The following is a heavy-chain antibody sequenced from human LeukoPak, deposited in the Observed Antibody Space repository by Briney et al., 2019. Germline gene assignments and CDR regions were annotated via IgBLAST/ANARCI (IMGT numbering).Heavy chain of an antibody. V-gene: IGHV4-39*01. Sequence: NPSETLSLTCTVSGGSISTTNYYCGWIRQPPGKGLEWIGNIYYTGTTYYNPSLRSRVTISVDTSKNQFSLNLSSVTATDTAVYYCARTCIYYDYPHLWGQGTTVTVSS. CDR3: ARTCIYYDYPHL. D-gene: IGHD3-22*01. J-gene: IGHJ3*01. CDR1: GGSISTTNYY. CDR2: IYYTGTT.